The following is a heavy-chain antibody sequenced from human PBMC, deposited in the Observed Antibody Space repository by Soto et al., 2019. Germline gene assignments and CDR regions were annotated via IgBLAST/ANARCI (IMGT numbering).Heavy chain of an antibody. V-gene: IGHV1-69*13. CDR3: ARTYQYDSSGYHPDY. Sequence: GASVKVSCKASGGTFSSYAISWVRQAPGQGLEWMGGIIPIFGTANYAQKFQGRVTITADESTSTAYMELSSLRSEDTAVYYCARTYQYDSSGYHPDYWGQGTLVTVSS. CDR2: IIPIFGTA. D-gene: IGHD3-22*01. J-gene: IGHJ4*02. CDR1: GGTFSSYA.